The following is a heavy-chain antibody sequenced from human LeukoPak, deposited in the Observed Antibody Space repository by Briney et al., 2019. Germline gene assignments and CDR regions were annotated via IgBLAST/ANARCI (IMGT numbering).Heavy chain of an antibody. J-gene: IGHJ3*02. CDR2: IHSGGTT. D-gene: IGHD1-26*01. CDR1: GFSFSTYW. CDR3: ARHLKSGIYFRDAFDI. V-gene: IGHV3-53*01. Sequence: GGSLRLSCAASGFSFSTYWMSWVRQAPGKGLEWVSVIHSGGTTYYADSVKGRFTISRDNSKNTVYLQMNSLRAEDTAVYYCARHLKSGIYFRDAFDIWGQGTMVTVSS.